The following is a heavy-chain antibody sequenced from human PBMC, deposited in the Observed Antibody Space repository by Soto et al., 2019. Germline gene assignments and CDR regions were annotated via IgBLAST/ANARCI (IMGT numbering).Heavy chain of an antibody. CDR1: GGSISSGGYY. V-gene: IGHV4-31*03. CDR2: IYYSGST. J-gene: IGHJ3*02. CDR3: ARYRRLPCPSHCAFAS. Sequence: PSETLSLTCTVSGGSISSGGYYWSWIRQHPGKGLEWIGYIYYSGSTYYNPSLKSRVTISVDTSKNQFSLKLSSVTAADTAVYYCARYRRLPCPSHCAFASCSQGTMVT. D-gene: IGHD3-16*02.